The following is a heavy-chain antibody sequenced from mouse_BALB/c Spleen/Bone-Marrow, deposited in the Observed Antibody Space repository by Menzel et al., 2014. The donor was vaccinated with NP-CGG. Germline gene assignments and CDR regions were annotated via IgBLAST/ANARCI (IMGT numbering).Heavy chain of an antibody. CDR1: GYTFTSYW. Sequence: VKLQESGAELARPGASVKLSCKASGYTFTSYWMQWVKRRPGQGLEWIGAIYPGDGDTRYTQKFKGKATLTADKSSSTAYMQLSSLASEDSAVYYCAREGYYYGSSPYYAMDYWGQGTSVTVSS. J-gene: IGHJ4*01. V-gene: IGHV1-87*01. D-gene: IGHD1-1*01. CDR2: IYPGDGDT. CDR3: AREGYYYGSSPYYAMDY.